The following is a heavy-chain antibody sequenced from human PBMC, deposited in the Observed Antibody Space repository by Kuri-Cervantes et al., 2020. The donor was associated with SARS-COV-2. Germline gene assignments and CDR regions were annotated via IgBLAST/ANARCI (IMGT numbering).Heavy chain of an antibody. CDR3: ARDYIPPGRSGSYFHRGRAFDI. Sequence: SETLSLTCAVFGGSFSAYYWNWIRQLPGKGLECIGEINHSGSTNYNPSLNSRVTISIDASNNHFSLRPSSVTAADTAVYYCARDYIPPGRSGSYFHRGRAFDIWGQGTMVTVSS. V-gene: IGHV4-34*01. CDR2: INHSGST. D-gene: IGHD1-26*01. CDR1: GGSFSAYY. J-gene: IGHJ3*02.